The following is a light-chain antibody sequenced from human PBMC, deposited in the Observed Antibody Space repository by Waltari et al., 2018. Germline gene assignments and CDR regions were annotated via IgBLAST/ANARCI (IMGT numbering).Light chain of an antibody. J-gene: IGLJ2*01. V-gene: IGLV2-14*03. CDR3: ASFAGSNTL. CDR1: NSAVGGCDS. CDR2: DVT. Sequence: QSALTQPASVSGSPGQSLTISCTGTNSAVGGCDSVSWYQQYPGKAPKLIIYDVTSRPSRVSTRFSGSKSGITASLTVFGLQTEDEADYYCASFAGSNTLFGGGTKLTVL.